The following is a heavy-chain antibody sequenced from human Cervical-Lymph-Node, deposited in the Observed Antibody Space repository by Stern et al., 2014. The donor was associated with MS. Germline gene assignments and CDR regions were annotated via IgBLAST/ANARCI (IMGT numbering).Heavy chain of an antibody. CDR3: TRQDQQLVTFDY. CDR2: ISYHGRDK. CDR1: GFTFSRYA. D-gene: IGHD5-18*01. V-gene: IGHV3-30-3*01. Sequence: VKLVESGGDVVQPGRSLRLACEVSGFTFSRYAIHWVRQAPGKGMEWEAFISYHGRDKYYAESVRGRFSISRDNSKNTVFLHMDSLGPQDTAIYYCTRQDQQLVTFDYWGQGTLVSVSS. J-gene: IGHJ4*02.